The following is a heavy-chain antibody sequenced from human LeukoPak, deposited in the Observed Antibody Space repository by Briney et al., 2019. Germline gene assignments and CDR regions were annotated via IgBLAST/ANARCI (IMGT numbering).Heavy chain of an antibody. CDR3: AKGIHSAYDGWSPFDY. CDR1: GFTFDDYA. Sequence: GRSLRLSCAASGFTFDDYAMHWVRQAPGKGLEWVSGISWNSGSIGYADSVKGRFTISRDNAKNSLYLQMNSLRAEDTALYYCAKGIHSAYDGWSPFDYWGQGTLVTVSS. J-gene: IGHJ4*02. CDR2: ISWNSGSI. V-gene: IGHV3-9*01. D-gene: IGHD5-12*01.